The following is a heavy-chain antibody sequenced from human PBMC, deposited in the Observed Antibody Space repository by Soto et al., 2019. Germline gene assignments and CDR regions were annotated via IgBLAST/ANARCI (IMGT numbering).Heavy chain of an antibody. CDR3: AREGVGCGRAGGFDV. V-gene: IGHV3-23*01. J-gene: IGHJ3*01. CDR2: INDNGGTT. CDR1: GFTFRTSV. D-gene: IGHD6-19*01. Sequence: EVQLLDSGGGLVQPGGSLRLSCAASGFTFRTSVMPWVRQAPGKGLVWVSTINDNGGTTHYADSVKGRFTVSRDNSRDTMSMQKNRLRVEDTAVYHCAREGVGCGRAGGFDVWGQGTMVTVSS.